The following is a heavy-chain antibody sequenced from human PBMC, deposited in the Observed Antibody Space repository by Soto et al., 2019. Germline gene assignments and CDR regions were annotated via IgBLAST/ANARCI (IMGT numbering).Heavy chain of an antibody. J-gene: IGHJ4*02. D-gene: IGHD2-8*02. V-gene: IGHV3-30*18. CDR3: AKSRVVFCTGGNCYLAY. CDR1: GFTFSSYG. Sequence: PGGSLRLSCAASGFTFSSYGMHWVRQAPGKGLEWVAFISYDGSNKYYADSVKGRFTISRDNSQNTLYLQMNSLRVEDTAVYYCAKSRVVFCTGGNCYLAYWGQGTLVTVSS. CDR2: ISYDGSNK.